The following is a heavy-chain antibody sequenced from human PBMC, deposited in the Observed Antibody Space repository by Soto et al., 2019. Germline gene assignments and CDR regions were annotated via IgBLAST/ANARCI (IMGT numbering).Heavy chain of an antibody. Sequence: QVQLVESGGGVVQPGRSLRLSCAASGFTFSSYAMHWVRQAPGKGLEWVAVISYDVSSKYYADSVKGRFTLSRDNSKNTVYLQMNSLRAEDTAVYYCARDXTLGYXSGAXXYSFGYWGQGTLVTVSS. V-gene: IGHV3-30-3*01. CDR3: ARDXTLGYXSGAXXYSFGY. CDR2: ISYDVSSK. J-gene: IGHJ4*02. CDR1: GFTFSSYA. D-gene: IGHD2-15*01.